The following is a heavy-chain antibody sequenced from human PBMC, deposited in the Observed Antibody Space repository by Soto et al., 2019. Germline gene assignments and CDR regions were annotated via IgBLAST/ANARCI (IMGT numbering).Heavy chain of an antibody. CDR1: GYTLTELS. D-gene: IGHD2-15*01. CDR3: ATAPPGSSRIELDY. CDR2: FDPEDGET. J-gene: IGHJ4*02. Sequence: GASVKVSCKVSGYTLTELSMHWVRQAPGKGLEWMGGFDPEDGETIYAQKFQGRVTMTEDTSTDTAYMELSSLRSEDTAVYYCATAPPGSSRIELDYWGQGTLVTVSS. V-gene: IGHV1-24*01.